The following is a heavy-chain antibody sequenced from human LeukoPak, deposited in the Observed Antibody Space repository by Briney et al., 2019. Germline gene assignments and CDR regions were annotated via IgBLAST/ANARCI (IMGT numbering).Heavy chain of an antibody. Sequence: GGSPRLSCAASGFTFSSYAMSWVRQAPGKGLEWASAISGSGGSTYYADSVKGRFTISRDNSKNTLYLQMNSLRAEDTAVYYCAKDRSCSSTSCYAYYYYYYGMDVWGQGTTVTVSS. CDR3: AKDRSCSSTSCYAYYYYYYGMDV. V-gene: IGHV3-23*01. D-gene: IGHD2-2*01. CDR1: GFTFSSYA. J-gene: IGHJ6*02. CDR2: ISGSGGST.